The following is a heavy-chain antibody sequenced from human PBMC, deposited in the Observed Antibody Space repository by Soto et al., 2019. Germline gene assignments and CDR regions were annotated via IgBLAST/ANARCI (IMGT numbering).Heavy chain of an antibody. Sequence: GGSLRLSCAASGFTFSDHYMDWVRQAPGKGLEWVGRTRNKANSYTTEYAASVKGRFTISRDDSKNSLYLQMNSLKTEDTAVYYCARAVLRNIRAYYYYYMDVWGKGTTVTVSS. D-gene: IGHD5-12*01. CDR1: GFTFSDHY. CDR2: TRNKANSYTT. CDR3: ARAVLRNIRAYYYYYMDV. J-gene: IGHJ6*03. V-gene: IGHV3-72*01.